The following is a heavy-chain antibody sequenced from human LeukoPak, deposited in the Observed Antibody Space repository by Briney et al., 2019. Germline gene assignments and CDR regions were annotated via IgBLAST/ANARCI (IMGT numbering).Heavy chain of an antibody. D-gene: IGHD3-10*01. CDR1: GDSISSYY. Sequence: PSETLSLTCTVSGDSISSYYWSWIRQPAGKGLEWVGRIYTTETTNYNPSLKGRVTMSVDTSKNQLSLKLSSVTAADTAVYYCARLYYYGSGMFSAFDIWGQGTVVTVSS. CDR3: ARLYYYGSGMFSAFDI. V-gene: IGHV4-4*07. J-gene: IGHJ3*02. CDR2: IYTTETT.